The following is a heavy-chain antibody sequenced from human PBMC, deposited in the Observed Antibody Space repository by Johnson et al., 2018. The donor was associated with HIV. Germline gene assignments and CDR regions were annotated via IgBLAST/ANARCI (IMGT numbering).Heavy chain of an antibody. CDR2: INQDGREK. Sequence: VQLVESGGGLVQPGGSLRLSCAASGFTFSSYDMHWVANINQDGREKLYVDSVKGRFTISRDNAKNSLYLQMNSLRAEDTAVYYCARDQVVEMATIIGDDAFDIWGQGTMVTVSS. D-gene: IGHD5-24*01. CDR3: ARDQVVEMATIIGDDAFDI. V-gene: IGHV3-7*01. CDR1: GFTFSSY. J-gene: IGHJ3*02.